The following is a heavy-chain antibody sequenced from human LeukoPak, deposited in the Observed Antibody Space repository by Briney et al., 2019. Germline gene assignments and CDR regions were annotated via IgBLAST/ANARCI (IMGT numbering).Heavy chain of an antibody. J-gene: IGHJ6*03. CDR3: ARGRYCSSTSCYRAINYYYYYYMDV. CDR2: MYYSGST. Sequence: PSETLSLTCTVSSGSISSTSYYWGWIRQPPGMGLEWIGSMYYSGSTYYNPSLKSRVTISVDTSKSQFSLKLSSVTAADTAVYYCARGRYCSSTSCYRAINYYYYYYMDVWGKGTTVTVSS. V-gene: IGHV4-39*07. CDR1: SGSISSTSYY. D-gene: IGHD2-2*02.